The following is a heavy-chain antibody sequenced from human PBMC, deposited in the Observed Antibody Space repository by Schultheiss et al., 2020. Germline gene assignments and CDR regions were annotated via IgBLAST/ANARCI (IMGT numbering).Heavy chain of an antibody. V-gene: IGHV1-24*01. Sequence: ASVKVSCKASGYTFTSYGISWVRQAPGKGLEWMGGFDPEDGETIYAQKFQGRVTMTEDTSTDTAYMELSSLRSEDTAVYYCAKDSGSSLLDWETDSNGMDDWGQGTTVTVSS. CDR1: GYTFTSYG. CDR2: FDPEDGET. CDR3: AKDSGSSLLDWETDSNGMDD. J-gene: IGHJ6*02. D-gene: IGHD3/OR15-3a*01.